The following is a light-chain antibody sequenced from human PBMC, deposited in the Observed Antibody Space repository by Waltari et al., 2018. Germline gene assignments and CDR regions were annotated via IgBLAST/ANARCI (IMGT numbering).Light chain of an antibody. CDR3: SSYTSSSTLDVV. CDR1: SSDVGAYNY. CDR2: DVS. V-gene: IGLV2-14*01. Sequence: QSALTQPASVSGSPGQSITISCTGTSSDVGAYNYVSWYQQHPGKAPKLMIYDVSNRPSVVSIRFSGSKSVNPASLTISGLHAEYEADYYCSSYTSSSTLDVVFGGGTKLTVL. J-gene: IGLJ2*01.